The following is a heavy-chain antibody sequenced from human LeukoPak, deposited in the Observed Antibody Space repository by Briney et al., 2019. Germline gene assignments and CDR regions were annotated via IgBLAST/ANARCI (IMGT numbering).Heavy chain of an antibody. CDR2: IFPSGGEI. CDR3: ASGSADGFLYYYYYMDV. CDR1: GFTFSTFA. Sequence: PGGSLRLSCAASGFTFSTFAMIWVRQPPGKGLEWVSSIFPSGGEIHYADSVRGRFTISRDNSKSTLSLQMNSLRAEDTAVYYCASGSADGFLYYYYYMDVWGKGTTVTVSS. J-gene: IGHJ6*03. D-gene: IGHD6-13*01. V-gene: IGHV3-23*01.